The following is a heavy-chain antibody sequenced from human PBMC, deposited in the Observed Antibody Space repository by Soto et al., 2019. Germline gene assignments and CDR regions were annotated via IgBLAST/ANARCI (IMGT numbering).Heavy chain of an antibody. D-gene: IGHD1-1*01. CDR3: ARRYKSAGWLEP. J-gene: IGHJ5*02. CDR1: GYTFATYA. V-gene: IGHV1-3*01. CDR2: INPATGNT. Sequence: QVQLVQSGAEVKPGASVKVSCKASGYTFATYAIHWVRQAPGQGLEWMGWINPATGNTEYSEKFQDRVTITRDTSASTAYMELRGLRSEDTAVYYCARRYKSAGWLEPWGQGTLVTVSS.